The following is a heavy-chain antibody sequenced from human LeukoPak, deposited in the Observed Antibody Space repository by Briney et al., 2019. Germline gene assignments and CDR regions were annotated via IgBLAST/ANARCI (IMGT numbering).Heavy chain of an antibody. CDR3: ARDRGCSGGSCYSPNWFDP. CDR2: IIPIFGTA. CDR1: GGTFSSYA. D-gene: IGHD2-15*01. J-gene: IGHJ5*02. Sequence: SVKVSCKASGGTFSSYAISWVRQAPGQGLEWMGGIIPIFGTANYAQRFQGRVTITTDESTSTAYMELSSLRSEDTAVYYCARDRGCSGGSCYSPNWFDPWGQGTLVTVSS. V-gene: IGHV1-69*05.